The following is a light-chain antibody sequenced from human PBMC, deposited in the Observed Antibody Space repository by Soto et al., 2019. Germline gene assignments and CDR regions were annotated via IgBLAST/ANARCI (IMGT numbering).Light chain of an antibody. J-gene: IGLJ2*01. CDR1: SNDIGAYNF. CDR2: DVN. V-gene: IGLV2-8*01. CDR3: SSYGGTNNFVV. Sequence: QSALTQPPSASGSPGQSVTISCTGTSNDIGAYNFVSWYQLPPDKAPKLIIFDVNERPSGVPDRFSGSKSGSTASLTVSWLQAEDEGIYYCSSYGGTNNFVVFGGGTKLTVL.